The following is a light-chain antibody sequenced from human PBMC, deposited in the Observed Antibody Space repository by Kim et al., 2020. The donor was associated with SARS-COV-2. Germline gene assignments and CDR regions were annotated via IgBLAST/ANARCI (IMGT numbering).Light chain of an antibody. Sequence: SYELTQPPSLSVSPGQTASITCSGDKLGDKYACWYQQKPGQSPVVVIYQDSKRPSGIPERVSGSNSGDTATLTISGTQAMDEADYYFQAWDSSTVVIGGGTKLTVL. CDR2: QDS. V-gene: IGLV3-1*01. CDR3: QAWDSSTVV. J-gene: IGLJ2*01. CDR1: KLGDKY.